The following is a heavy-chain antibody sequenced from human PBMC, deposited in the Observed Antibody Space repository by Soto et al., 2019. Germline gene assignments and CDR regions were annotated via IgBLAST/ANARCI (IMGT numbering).Heavy chain of an antibody. CDR1: GGSISSGGYY. D-gene: IGHD3-3*01. CDR3: AMDFDDFWGPGGMDL. CDR2: IYYSGST. Sequence: PSETLSLTCTVSGGSISSGGYYWSWIRQHPGKGLEWIGYIYYSGSTYYNPSLKSRVTISVDTSKNQFSLKLSSVTAADTAVYYCAMDFDDFWGPGGMDLWGQGTTVTVSS. J-gene: IGHJ6*02. V-gene: IGHV4-31*03.